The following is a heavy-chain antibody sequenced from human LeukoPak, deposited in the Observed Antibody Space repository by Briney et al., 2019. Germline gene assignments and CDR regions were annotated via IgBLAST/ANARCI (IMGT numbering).Heavy chain of an antibody. V-gene: IGHV3-11*01. J-gene: IGHJ6*02. D-gene: IGHD3-10*01. CDR3: ARGYYYGSGSYDYYYGMDV. CDR1: GFTFSDYY. CDR2: ISSSGSTI. Sequence: GGSLRLSCAASGFTFSDYYISWIRQAPGKGLKWISYISSSGSTIYYADSVKGRFTISRDNAQNSLYLQMNSLRAEDSAVYYCARGYYYGSGSYDYYYGMDVWGQGTTVTVSS.